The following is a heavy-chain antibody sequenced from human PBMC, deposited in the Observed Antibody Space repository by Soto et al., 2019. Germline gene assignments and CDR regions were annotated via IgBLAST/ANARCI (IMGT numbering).Heavy chain of an antibody. CDR3: ARGDSGSYYVNGNGMDV. CDR2: IYSGGST. V-gene: IGHV3-53*01. Sequence: EVQLVESGGGLIQPGGSLRLSCAASGFTVSSNYMSWVRQAPGKGLEWVSVIYSGGSTYYADSVKGRFTISRDNSKNTLYLQMNSLRAEDTAVYYCARGDSGSYYVNGNGMDVWGQGTTVTVSS. CDR1: GFTVSSNY. D-gene: IGHD1-26*01. J-gene: IGHJ6*02.